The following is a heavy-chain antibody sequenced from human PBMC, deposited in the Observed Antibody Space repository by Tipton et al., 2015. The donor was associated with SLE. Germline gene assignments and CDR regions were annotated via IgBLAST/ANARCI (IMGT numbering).Heavy chain of an antibody. CDR3: AIEMSAYDFWSGGDRYYYMDV. V-gene: IGHV4-34*01. Sequence: LRLSCAVYGGSFSGYYWSWIRQPPGKGLEWIGEINHSGSTNYNPSLNSRVTISVDTSKNQFSLKLSSVTAADTAVYYCAIEMSAYDFWSGGDRYYYMDVWGKGTTVTVSS. CDR2: INHSGST. D-gene: IGHD3-3*01. CDR1: GGSFSGYY. J-gene: IGHJ6*03.